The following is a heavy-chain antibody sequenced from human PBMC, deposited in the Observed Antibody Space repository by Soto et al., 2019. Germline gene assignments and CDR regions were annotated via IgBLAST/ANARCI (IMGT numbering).Heavy chain of an antibody. V-gene: IGHV3-23*01. CDR1: GFTFSSYA. Sequence: GGSLRLSCAASGFTFSSYAMSWVRQAPGKGLEWVSAISGSGGSTYYADSVKGRFTISRDNSKNTLYLQMNSLRAEDTVVYYCTKDRGQLWPIFFDYWGQGTLVTVSS. CDR2: ISGSGGST. CDR3: TKDRGQLWPIFFDY. D-gene: IGHD5-18*01. J-gene: IGHJ4*02.